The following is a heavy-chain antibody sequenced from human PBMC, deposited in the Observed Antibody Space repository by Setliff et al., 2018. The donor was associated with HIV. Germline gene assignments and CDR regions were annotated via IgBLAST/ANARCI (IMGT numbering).Heavy chain of an antibody. CDR3: ARAPRYYRGWYIPEYFGN. V-gene: IGHV4-61*02. Sequence: PSETLSLTCNVSGGSISSVNYYWNWVRQPAGKGLEWIGRIYASGSPTYNPSLKSRVTISVDTSKNHFSLRLNSVTAADTAVYFCARAPRYYRGWYIPEYFGNWGEGTLVTVSS. CDR2: IYASGSP. J-gene: IGHJ4*02. CDR1: GGSISSVNYY. D-gene: IGHD6-19*01.